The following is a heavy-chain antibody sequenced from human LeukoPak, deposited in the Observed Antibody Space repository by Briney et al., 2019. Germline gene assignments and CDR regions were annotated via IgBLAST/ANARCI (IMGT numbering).Heavy chain of an antibody. CDR3: ASALRRDGYNCYY. CDR1: GGTFSSYA. D-gene: IGHD5-24*01. Sequence: ASVKVSCKASGGTFSSYAISWVRQAPGQGLEWMGGIIPIFGTANYAQKFQGRVTITADGSTSTAYMELSSLRSEDTAVYYCASALRRDGYNCYYWGQGTLVTVSS. CDR2: IIPIFGTA. V-gene: IGHV1-69*13. J-gene: IGHJ4*02.